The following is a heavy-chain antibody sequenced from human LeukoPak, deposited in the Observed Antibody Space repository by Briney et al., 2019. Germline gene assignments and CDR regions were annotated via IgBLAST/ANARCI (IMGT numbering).Heavy chain of an antibody. V-gene: IGHV3-30-3*01. J-gene: IGHJ4*02. D-gene: IGHD3-10*01. CDR3: ARDSSPRFTASPNY. Sequence: GRSLRLSCAASGFTFSSYAMHWVRQAPGKGLERVAVISYDGSNKYYADSVKGRFTISRDNSKNTLYLQMNSLRAEDTAVYYCARDSSPRFTASPNYWGQGTLVTVSS. CDR2: ISYDGSNK. CDR1: GFTFSSYA.